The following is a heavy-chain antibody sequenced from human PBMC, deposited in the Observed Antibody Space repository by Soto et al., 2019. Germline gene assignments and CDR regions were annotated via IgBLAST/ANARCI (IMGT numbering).Heavy chain of an antibody. D-gene: IGHD1-26*01. J-gene: IGHJ4*02. Sequence: QVQLQQWGAGLLKPSETLSLTCAVYGGSFSGYYWSWIRQPPGKGLEWIGEINHSGSTNYNPSLKSRVTISVDTSKNQFSLKLSSVTAADTAVYYCAREGSIVGATILDYWGQGTLVTVSS. CDR1: GGSFSGYY. CDR2: INHSGST. CDR3: AREGSIVGATILDY. V-gene: IGHV4-34*01.